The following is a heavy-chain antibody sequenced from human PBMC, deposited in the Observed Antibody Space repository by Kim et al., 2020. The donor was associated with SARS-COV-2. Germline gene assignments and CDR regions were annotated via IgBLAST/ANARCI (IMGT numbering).Heavy chain of an antibody. CDR3: ATRRIAIDY. V-gene: IGHV4-4*02. J-gene: IGHJ4*02. CDR2: GST. D-gene: IGHD2-15*01. Sequence: GSTNYTTSLTSRVTISVDKSKNQFSLKLCSVTAADTAVYYCATRRIAIDYCGQGTLVTVSS.